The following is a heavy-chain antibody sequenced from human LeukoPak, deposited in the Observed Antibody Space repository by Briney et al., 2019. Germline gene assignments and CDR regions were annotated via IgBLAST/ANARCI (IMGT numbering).Heavy chain of an antibody. V-gene: IGHV3-7*01. CDR2: IKQDGSET. J-gene: IGHJ2*01. CDR3: ARDNLPYYDTSGYWVSWYFDL. Sequence: PGGSLRLSCAASRFTLSSYWMTWVRQAPGKGLEWVANIKQDGSETYYVDSVKGRFTISRDNAKKLLYLQMNSLRAEDTAVYYCARDNLPYYDTSGYWVSWYFDLWGRGTLLTVSS. CDR1: RFTLSSYW. D-gene: IGHD3-22*01.